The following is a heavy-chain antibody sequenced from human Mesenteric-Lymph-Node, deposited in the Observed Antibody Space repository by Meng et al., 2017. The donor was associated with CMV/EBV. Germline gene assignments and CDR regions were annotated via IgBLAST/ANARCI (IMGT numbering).Heavy chain of an antibody. V-gene: IGHV3-48*03. J-gene: IGHJ4*02. CDR2: ISGLTM. Sequence: GGSLRLSCAASGFAFSSFEMIWVRQAPGKGLEWVSYISGLTMYYPDSVKGRFTISRDNAKNSLYLHMNSVRAEDTAVYYCARGVGGGIVVVHFDYWGQGTLVTVSS. D-gene: IGHD3-22*01. CDR1: GFAFSSFE. CDR3: ARGVGGGIVVVHFDY.